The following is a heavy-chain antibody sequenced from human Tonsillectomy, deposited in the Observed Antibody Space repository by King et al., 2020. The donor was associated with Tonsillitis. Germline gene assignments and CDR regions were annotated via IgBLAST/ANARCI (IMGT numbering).Heavy chain of an antibody. J-gene: IGHJ4*02. D-gene: IGHD3-22*01. Sequence: VQLVESGGGLVQPGGSLRLSCAASGFTFSNYAMSWVRQAPGKGLEWVSVIYSGGSSTYYADSVKGRFTISRENSKNTLYLQMNSLKAEDTAVYYCAKAGVVVITDWLDYWGQGTLVTVSS. CDR1: GFTFSNYA. V-gene: IGHV3-23*03. CDR2: IYSGGSST. CDR3: AKAGVVVITDWLDY.